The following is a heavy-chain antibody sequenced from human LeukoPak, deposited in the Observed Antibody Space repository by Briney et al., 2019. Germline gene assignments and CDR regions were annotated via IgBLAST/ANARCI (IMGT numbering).Heavy chain of an antibody. D-gene: IGHD6-19*01. V-gene: IGHV4-59*01. CDR1: GGSISGYY. Sequence: PSETLSLTCTVSGGSISGYYWSWIRQPPGKGLEWIGDIYYSGSTNYNPSLKSRVTISVDTSKNQFSLKLSSVTAADTAVYYCARVSSGWYPNYYYYYGMDVWGKGTTVTVSS. CDR2: IYYSGST. CDR3: ARVSSGWYPNYYYYYGMDV. J-gene: IGHJ6*04.